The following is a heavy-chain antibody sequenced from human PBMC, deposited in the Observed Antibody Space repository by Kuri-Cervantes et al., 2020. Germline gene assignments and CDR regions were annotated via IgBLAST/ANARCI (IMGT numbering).Heavy chain of an antibody. CDR1: GFTLRNYW. CDR2: IGSSSSYI. Sequence: GEFLKISCAASGFTLRNYWMSWVRQAPGKGLEWVSSIGSSSSYIYYADSVKGRFTISRDNSKNSLYLQMNSLRTEDTALYYCAKDYYDSSGYYYTGGYDYWGQGTLVTVSS. J-gene: IGHJ4*02. V-gene: IGHV3-21*04. CDR3: AKDYYDSSGYYYTGGYDY. D-gene: IGHD3-22*01.